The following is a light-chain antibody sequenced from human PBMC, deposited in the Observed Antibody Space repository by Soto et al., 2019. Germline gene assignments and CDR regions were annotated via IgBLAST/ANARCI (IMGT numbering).Light chain of an antibody. CDR3: QQYNSYSPT. V-gene: IGKV1-5*03. CDR2: KAS. CDR1: QSISTW. Sequence: DIQMTQSPSTLSASLGARVTITCRASQSISTWLAWYQQEPGKAPKLLIHKASSLQSGVPSRFSGSGSGTDFTLTISSLHPDDFATYYCQQYNSYSPTFGQGTKVDIK. J-gene: IGKJ1*01.